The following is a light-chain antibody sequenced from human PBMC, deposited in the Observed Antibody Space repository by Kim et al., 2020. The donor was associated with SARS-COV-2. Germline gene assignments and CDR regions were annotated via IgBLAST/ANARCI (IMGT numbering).Light chain of an antibody. CDR1: QVINNY. Sequence: DIQLTQSPFLLSASVGDRVTITCRASQVINNYLAWYQQKPGKAPKLLIYAASTLESEVPSRFSGSGSGTEFTLTINSLQPEDFATYYCQQFNSFPLTFGGGTKVDIK. CDR2: AAS. CDR3: QQFNSFPLT. J-gene: IGKJ4*01. V-gene: IGKV1-9*01.